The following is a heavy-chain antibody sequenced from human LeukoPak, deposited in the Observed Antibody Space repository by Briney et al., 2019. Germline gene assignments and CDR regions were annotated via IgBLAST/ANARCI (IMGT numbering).Heavy chain of an antibody. CDR2: IWYDESNK. D-gene: IGHD6-13*01. CDR3: ARDEQQLGAIDY. CDR1: GFTFSSYG. Sequence: GGSLRLSCAASGFTFSSYGMHWVRQAPGKGLEWVAVIWYDESNKYYADSVKGRFTISRDNSKNTLYLQMNSLRAEDTAVYYCARDEQQLGAIDYWGQGTLVTVSS. V-gene: IGHV3-33*01. J-gene: IGHJ4*02.